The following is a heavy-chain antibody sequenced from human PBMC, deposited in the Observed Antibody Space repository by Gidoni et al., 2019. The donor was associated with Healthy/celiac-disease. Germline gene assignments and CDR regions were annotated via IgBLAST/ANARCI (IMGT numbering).Heavy chain of an antibody. Sequence: QVQLQESGPGLVTPSETLSLTCTVSGGSISSYYWSWIRQPPGKGLEWIGYIYYSGSTNYNPSLKSRVTISVDTSKNQFSLKLSSVTAADTAVYYCARSPQDWGVWDAFDIWGQGTMVTVSS. CDR2: IYYSGST. CDR3: ARSPQDWGVWDAFDI. D-gene: IGHD3-16*01. CDR1: GGSISSYY. J-gene: IGHJ3*02. V-gene: IGHV4-59*01.